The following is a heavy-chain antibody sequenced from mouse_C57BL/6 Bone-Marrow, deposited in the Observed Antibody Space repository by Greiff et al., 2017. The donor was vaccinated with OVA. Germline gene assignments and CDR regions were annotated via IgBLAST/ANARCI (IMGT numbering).Heavy chain of an antibody. CDR1: GYSFTGYY. D-gene: IGHD4-1*01. CDR2: INPSTGGT. J-gene: IGHJ3*01. V-gene: IGHV1-42*01. CDR3: ARGRPWDWFAY. Sequence: VQLQQSGPELVKPGASVKISCKASGYSFTGYYMNWVKQSPEKSLEWIGEINPSTGGTTYNQKFKAKATLTVDKSSSTAYMKLKSLTSEDSAVYYCARGRPWDWFAYWGQGTLVTVSA.